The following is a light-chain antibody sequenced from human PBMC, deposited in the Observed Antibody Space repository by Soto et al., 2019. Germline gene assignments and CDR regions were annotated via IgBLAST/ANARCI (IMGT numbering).Light chain of an antibody. V-gene: IGKV3-20*01. CDR2: GAS. CDR1: QSVTSSY. J-gene: IGKJ4*01. Sequence: EIVLTQSPGTLSLSPGERATLSCRASQSVTSSYLVWYQQKPGQAPRLLIYGASNRATGIPDRFSGSGSGTDSTLTISRLEPEDFAVYYCQRYGSSPPLTFGGGTKVDIK. CDR3: QRYGSSPPLT.